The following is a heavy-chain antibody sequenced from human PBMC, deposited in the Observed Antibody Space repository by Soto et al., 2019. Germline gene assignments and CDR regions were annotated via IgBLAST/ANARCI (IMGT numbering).Heavy chain of an antibody. J-gene: IGHJ3*02. CDR1: GFTFSSYG. CDR2: IWYDGSNK. Sequence: GGSLRLSCAASGFTFSSYGMHWVRQAPGKGLEWVAVIWYDGSNKYYADSVKGRFTISRDNSKNTLYLQMNSLRAEDTAVYYCARGVWFGEYSRHDAFDIWGQGTMVTVSS. D-gene: IGHD3-10*01. CDR3: ARGVWFGEYSRHDAFDI. V-gene: IGHV3-33*01.